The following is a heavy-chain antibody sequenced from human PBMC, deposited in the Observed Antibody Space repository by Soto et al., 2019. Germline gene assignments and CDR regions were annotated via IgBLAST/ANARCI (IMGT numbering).Heavy chain of an antibody. CDR3: ARVFGDQASETGYSYGFDY. V-gene: IGHV6-1*01. D-gene: IGHD5-18*01. Sequence: KQSQTLSLTCAISGDSVSSNSAAWNWIRQSPSRGLEWLGRTYYRSKWYNDYAVSVKSRITINPDTSKNQFSLQLNSVTPEDTAVYYCARVFGDQASETGYSYGFDYWGQGTLVTVSS. CDR1: GDSVSSNSAA. CDR2: TYYRSKWYN. J-gene: IGHJ4*02.